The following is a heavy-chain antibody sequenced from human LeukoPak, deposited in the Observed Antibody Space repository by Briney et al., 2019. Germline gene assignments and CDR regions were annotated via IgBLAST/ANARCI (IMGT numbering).Heavy chain of an antibody. J-gene: IGHJ6*03. CDR3: ARRYCSSTSCYYYYYYMDV. CDR1: GYTFTGYY. D-gene: IGHD2-2*01. V-gene: IGHV1-2*02. Sequence: ASVKVSCKASGYTFTGYYMHWVRQAPGQGLEWMGWINPNSGGTNYAQKFQGRVTMTRDTSISTAYMELSRLRSDDTAVYYCARRYCSSTSCYYYYYYMDVWGKGTTVTVSS. CDR2: INPNSGGT.